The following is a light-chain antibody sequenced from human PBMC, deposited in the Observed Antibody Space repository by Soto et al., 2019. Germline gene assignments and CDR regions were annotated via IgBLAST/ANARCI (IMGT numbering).Light chain of an antibody. Sequence: EVMMTQSPATLSVSPGGGATLSCRASQSVTSNYLAWYQQKPGKAPRLLIHGISNSATGVPDRFSGSGSGTDFTLTISRLEPEDFAVYYCQQYDKSPWTFGQGTKVDIK. CDR2: GIS. V-gene: IGKV3-20*01. CDR3: QQYDKSPWT. J-gene: IGKJ1*01. CDR1: QSVTSNY.